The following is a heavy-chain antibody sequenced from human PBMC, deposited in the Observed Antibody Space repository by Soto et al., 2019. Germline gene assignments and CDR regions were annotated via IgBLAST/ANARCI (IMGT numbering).Heavy chain of an antibody. CDR1: GGTFSSYA. D-gene: IGHD3-22*01. V-gene: IGHV1-69*01. CDR3: TRDRGRRYNDGRGYYYSAY. Sequence: QVHLVQSGAEVKKPGSSVKDSCKASGGTFSSYAISWVRQAPGQGLEWMGGFIPIFGTTNYAQKFQGSVTITADESTSTAYMELSSLRSEDTAVYYFTRDRGRRYNDGRGYYYSAYWGQGTLVTVSS. J-gene: IGHJ4*02. CDR2: FIPIFGTT.